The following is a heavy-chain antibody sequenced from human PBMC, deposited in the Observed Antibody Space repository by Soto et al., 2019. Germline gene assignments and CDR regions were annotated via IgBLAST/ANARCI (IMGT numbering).Heavy chain of an antibody. Sequence: PGGSLRLSCAASGFTFSSYSMNWVRQAPGKGLEWVSSISSSSSYIYYADSVKGRFTISRDNAKNSLYLQMNSLRAEDTAVYYCARGIQLWLRKGHPFWFDPWGQGTLVTVSS. CDR3: ARGIQLWLRKGHPFWFDP. J-gene: IGHJ5*02. D-gene: IGHD5-18*01. V-gene: IGHV3-21*01. CDR2: ISSSSSYI. CDR1: GFTFSSYS.